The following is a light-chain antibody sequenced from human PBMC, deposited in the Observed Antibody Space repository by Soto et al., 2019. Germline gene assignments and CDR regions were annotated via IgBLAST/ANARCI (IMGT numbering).Light chain of an antibody. V-gene: IGKV3-20*01. CDR3: QQYGSSPPYT. J-gene: IGKJ2*01. CDR2: GSS. CDR1: QSVTNKY. Sequence: EVVLTHSPGTLSLSPGERATLSCRASQSVTNKYLAWYQQKPGQAPRLLIFGSSDRATGIPDRFSGSGSGTDFTLTISRLEPEDFAVYYCQQYGSSPPYTFGQGTKLEI.